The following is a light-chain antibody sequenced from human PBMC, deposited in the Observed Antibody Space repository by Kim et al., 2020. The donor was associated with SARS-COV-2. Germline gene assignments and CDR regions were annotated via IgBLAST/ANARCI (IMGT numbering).Light chain of an antibody. J-gene: IGKJ1*01. CDR2: GVS. V-gene: IGKV3-20*01. Sequence: EVVLTQSPDTLSLSPGERATLSCRASQSLTRDYLAWYRQKRGQSPRLLMYGVSARATGIPDRFSGSGSGTDFTLTISRLEPEDSAVYYCQEYDSPSRTFGQGTKV. CDR1: QSLTRDY. CDR3: QEYDSPSRT.